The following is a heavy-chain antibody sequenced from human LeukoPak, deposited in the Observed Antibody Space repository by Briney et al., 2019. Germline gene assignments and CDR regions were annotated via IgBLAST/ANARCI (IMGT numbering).Heavy chain of an antibody. CDR3: ARGGVVPAAIPFDY. V-gene: IGHV1-69*04. D-gene: IGHD2-2*01. J-gene: IGHJ4*02. CDR1: GGTFSSYA. CDR2: IIPILGIA. Sequence: SVKVSCKASGGTFSSYAISWVRQAPGQGLEWMGRIIPILGIANYAQKFQGRVTITADKSTSTAYMELSSLRSEDTAVYYCARGGVVPAAIPFDYWGQGTLVTVSS.